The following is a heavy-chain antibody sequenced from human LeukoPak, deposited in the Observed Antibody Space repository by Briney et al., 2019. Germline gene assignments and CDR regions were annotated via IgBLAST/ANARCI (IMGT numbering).Heavy chain of an antibody. CDR3: ARDISGYSYGNFDY. CDR1: GGTFSSYA. D-gene: IGHD5-18*01. CDR2: IIPIFGTA. V-gene: IGHV1-69*06. Sequence: ASVKVSCKASGGTFSSYAISWVRQAPGQGLEWMGGIIPIFGTASYAQKFQGRVTITADKSTSTAYMELSSLRSEDTAVYYCARDISGYSYGNFDYWGQGTLVTVSS. J-gene: IGHJ4*02.